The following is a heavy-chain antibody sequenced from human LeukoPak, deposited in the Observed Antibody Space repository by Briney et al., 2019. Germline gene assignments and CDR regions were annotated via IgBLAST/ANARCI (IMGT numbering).Heavy chain of an antibody. CDR2: IIPIFGTA. J-gene: IGHJ3*02. CDR3: ALVWFGDTKAFDI. V-gene: IGHV1-69*05. Sequence: SVKVSCKASGGTFSSYAISWVRQAPGQGLEWMGRIIPIFGTANYAQKFQGRDTITTDESTSTAYMELSSLRSEDTAVYYCALVWFGDTKAFDIWGQGTMVTVSS. CDR1: GGTFSSYA. D-gene: IGHD3-10*01.